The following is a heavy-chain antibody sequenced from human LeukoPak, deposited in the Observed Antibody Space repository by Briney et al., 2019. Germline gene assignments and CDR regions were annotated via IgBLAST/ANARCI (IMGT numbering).Heavy chain of an antibody. CDR2: MNEDGSGT. Sequence: GGSLRLSCAVSGFSIGSSWMSWVRQTPGKGLEWVADMNEDGSGTYYVDSVKGRFTISRDNAKNSIYLQMDSLRVEDTAIYYCARDSVGDLLDYWGQGTPVTVSS. V-gene: IGHV3-7*01. J-gene: IGHJ4*02. D-gene: IGHD4-17*01. CDR3: ARDSVGDLLDY. CDR1: GFSIGSSW.